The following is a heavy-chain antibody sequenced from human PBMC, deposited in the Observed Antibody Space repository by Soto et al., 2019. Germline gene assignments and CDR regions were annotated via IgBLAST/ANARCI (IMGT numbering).Heavy chain of an antibody. V-gene: IGHV1-18*04. CDR1: GYTFTSYG. Sequence: QVQLVQSGAEVKKPGASVKVSCKASGYTFTSYGVSWVRQAPGQGLEWMGWISGYNGNTNYAQKLQGRVTMTTDTSTSTSHMELRSLRLDDTAVYYCARAGKYYYGSGSPYYYGMDVWGQGITVTVSS. J-gene: IGHJ6*02. CDR3: ARAGKYYYGSGSPYYYGMDV. CDR2: ISGYNGNT. D-gene: IGHD3-10*01.